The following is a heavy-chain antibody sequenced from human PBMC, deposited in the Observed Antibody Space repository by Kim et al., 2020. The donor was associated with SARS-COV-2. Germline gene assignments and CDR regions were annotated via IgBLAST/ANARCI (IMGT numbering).Heavy chain of an antibody. CDR2: ISWDGGST. Sequence: GGSLRLSCAASGFTFDDYAMHWVRQAPGKGLEWVSLISWDGGSTYYADSVKGRFTISRDNSKNSLYLQMNSLRAEDTALYYCAKDNTALGSGGGPQIKYGMDVWGQGTTVTVSS. J-gene: IGHJ6*02. D-gene: IGHD3-16*01. CDR3: AKDNTALGSGGGPQIKYGMDV. V-gene: IGHV3-43D*03. CDR1: GFTFDDYA.